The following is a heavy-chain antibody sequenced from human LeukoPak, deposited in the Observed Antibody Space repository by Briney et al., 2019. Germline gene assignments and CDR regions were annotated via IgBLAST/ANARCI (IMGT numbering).Heavy chain of an antibody. CDR1: GGPISNYY. Sequence: SETLSLTCTVSGGPISNYYWSWIRRPPGKGLEWIGYIYYSGSTNYNPSLKSRVTISVDTSKNQFSLRLSSVTAADTAVYYCARSPRGGTKTYFDYWGQGTLVTVSP. D-gene: IGHD1-14*01. V-gene: IGHV4-59*01. J-gene: IGHJ4*02. CDR3: ARSPRGGTKTYFDY. CDR2: IYYSGST.